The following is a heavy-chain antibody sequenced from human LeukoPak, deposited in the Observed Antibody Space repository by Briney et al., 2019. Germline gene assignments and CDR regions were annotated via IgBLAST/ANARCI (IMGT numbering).Heavy chain of an antibody. J-gene: IGHJ4*02. D-gene: IGHD3-22*01. CDR2: ISHDGRNT. Sequence: PGGSLRLSCAASGFSFSSYAMHWVRQAPGRGLEWVAVISHDGRNTYYADSVKGRFTISRDNSKNTLYLQMNSLRVEDTAMYYCARDAPVLLGDSSGYPYYFDYWGQGTLVTVSS. CDR3: ARDAPVLLGDSSGYPYYFDY. CDR1: GFSFSSYA. V-gene: IGHV3-30*04.